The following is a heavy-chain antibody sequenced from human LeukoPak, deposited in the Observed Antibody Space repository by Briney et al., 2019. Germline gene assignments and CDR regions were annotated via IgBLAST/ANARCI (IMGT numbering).Heavy chain of an antibody. CDR2: INHSGST. J-gene: IGHJ5*02. V-gene: IGHV4-34*01. CDR3: ARGDCSSTSCYRMRGARFDP. D-gene: IGHD2-2*02. CDR1: GGSFSGYY. Sequence: SETLSLTCAVYGGSFSGYYRSWIRQPPGKGLEWIGEINHSGSTNYNPSLKSRVTISVDTSKNQFSLKLSSVTAADTAVYYCARGDCSSTSCYRMRGARFDPWGQGTLVTVSS.